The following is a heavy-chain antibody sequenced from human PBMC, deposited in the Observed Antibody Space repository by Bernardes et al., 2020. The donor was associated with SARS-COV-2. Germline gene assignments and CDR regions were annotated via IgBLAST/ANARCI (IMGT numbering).Heavy chain of an antibody. CDR2: IYYSGNT. J-gene: IGHJ5*02. V-gene: IGHV4-31*03. CDR1: GASIRSGGDY. D-gene: IGHD5-18*01. Sequence: SETLSLTCTVSGASIRSGGDYWSWIRPHPGKGLEWIGYIYYSGNTHYNPSLKSRATISVDTSKNQFSLNLNSVTDADTAVYYCARGTWIELWLGGNWFDPWGQGSLVTVSS. CDR3: ARGTWIELWLGGNWFDP.